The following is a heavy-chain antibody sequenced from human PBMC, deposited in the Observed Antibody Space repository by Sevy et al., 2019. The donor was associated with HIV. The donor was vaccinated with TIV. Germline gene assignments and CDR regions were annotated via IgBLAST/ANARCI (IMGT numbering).Heavy chain of an antibody. CDR2: FDPRDGET. V-gene: IGHV1-24*01. CDR1: GYTLTELS. J-gene: IGHJ5*02. CDR3: ATVGLRYYSGASSYQGDWFDP. D-gene: IGHD2-15*01. Sequence: ASVKVSCKVSGYTLTELSMHWVRQAPGKGLEWMGDFDPRDGETIYAETFQGRLTMTVDTSTDTAYMELSSLTSEDTAVYYCATVGLRYYSGASSYQGDWFDPWGQGTLVTVSS.